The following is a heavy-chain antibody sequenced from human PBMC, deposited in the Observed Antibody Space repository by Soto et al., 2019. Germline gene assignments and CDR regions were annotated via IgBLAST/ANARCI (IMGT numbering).Heavy chain of an antibody. J-gene: IGHJ4*02. CDR1: GGSINSYS. Sequence: SETLSLTCTVSGGSINSYSWSWIRQSPAKGLEWIGYIYNSASINYNPSLKSRVTISLDTPKNQFSLKLSSVTAADTAVYYCAIVPIPHITTVTRTYYFDYWGQGTLVTVSS. CDR3: AIVPIPHITTVTRTYYFDY. D-gene: IGHD4-17*01. V-gene: IGHV4-59*12. CDR2: IYNSASI.